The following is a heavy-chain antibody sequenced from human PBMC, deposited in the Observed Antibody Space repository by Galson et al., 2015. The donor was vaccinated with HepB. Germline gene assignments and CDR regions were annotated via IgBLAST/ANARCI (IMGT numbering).Heavy chain of an antibody. J-gene: IGHJ4*02. V-gene: IGHV3-33*01. CDR3: ARGRGYGSGTYLDY. CDR1: DFNFSNYG. Sequence: SLRLSCAASDFNFSNYGIHWVRQAPGKGLEWVAVLWYDGSNRYYADSGKGRFTISRDNSKNTLYLQMNSLRAADTAVYYCARGRGYGSGTYLDYWGQGTLVTVSS. D-gene: IGHD3-10*01. CDR2: LWYDGSNR.